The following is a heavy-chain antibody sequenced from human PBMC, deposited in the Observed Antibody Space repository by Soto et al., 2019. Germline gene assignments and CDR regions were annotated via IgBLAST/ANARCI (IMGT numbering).Heavy chain of an antibody. CDR3: AIWVWIQLWSHPYYYYGMDV. J-gene: IGHJ6*02. Sequence: GASVKVSCKASGGTFSSYAISWVRQAPGQGLEWMGGIIPIFGTANYAQKFQGRVTITADESTSTAYMELSSLRSEDTAVYYCAIWVWIQLWSHPYYYYGMDVWGQGTTVTVSS. CDR1: GGTFSSYA. D-gene: IGHD5-18*01. CDR2: IIPIFGTA. V-gene: IGHV1-69*13.